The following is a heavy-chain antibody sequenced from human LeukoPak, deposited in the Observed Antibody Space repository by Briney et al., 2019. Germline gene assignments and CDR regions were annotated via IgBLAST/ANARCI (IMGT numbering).Heavy chain of an antibody. V-gene: IGHV1-46*01. J-gene: IGHJ6*03. CDR3: ARESPLGGELLSYYYYMDV. CDR1: GYTFTSYC. D-gene: IGHD1-26*01. Sequence: ASVKVSCKASGYTFTSYCMHWVRQAPGQGLEWMGIINPSGGSTSYAQKFQGRVTMTRDMSTSTVYMELSSLRSEDTAVYYCARESPLGGELLSYYYYMDVWGKGTTVTVSS. CDR2: INPSGGST.